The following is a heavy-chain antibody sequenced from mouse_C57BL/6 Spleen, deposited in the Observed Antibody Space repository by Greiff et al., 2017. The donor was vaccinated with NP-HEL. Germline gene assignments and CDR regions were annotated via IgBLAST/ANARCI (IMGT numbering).Heavy chain of an antibody. CDR1: GYTFTSYW. V-gene: IGHV1-59*01. Sequence: QVQLKQPGAELVRPGTSVKLSCKASGYTFTSYWMHWVKQRPGQGLEWIGVIDPSDSYTNYNQKFKGKATLTVDTSSSTAYMQLSSLTSEDSAVYYCARSVITTVPPWYFDVWGTGTTVTVSS. CDR3: ARSVITTVPPWYFDV. D-gene: IGHD1-1*01. CDR2: IDPSDSYT. J-gene: IGHJ1*03.